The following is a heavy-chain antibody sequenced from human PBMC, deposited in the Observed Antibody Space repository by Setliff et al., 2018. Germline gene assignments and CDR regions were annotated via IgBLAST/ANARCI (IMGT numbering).Heavy chain of an antibody. Sequence: GASVKVSCKASGFTFTSSAVQWVRQARGQRLEWIGWIVVGSGNTNYAQKFQERVTITRDMSTSTAYMELSSLRSEDTAVYYCAADLGIVGATTPFDYWGQGTLVTVSS. J-gene: IGHJ4*02. D-gene: IGHD1-26*01. V-gene: IGHV1-58*01. CDR2: IVVGSGNT. CDR1: GFTFTSSA. CDR3: AADLGIVGATTPFDY.